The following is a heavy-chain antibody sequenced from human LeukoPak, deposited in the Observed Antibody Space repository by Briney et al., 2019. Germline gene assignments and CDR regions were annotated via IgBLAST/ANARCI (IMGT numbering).Heavy chain of an antibody. CDR1: GFTFSSYA. V-gene: IGHV3-23*01. D-gene: IGHD2-15*01. J-gene: IGHJ5*02. CDR3: AKYGGVAATLRWFDP. CDR2: ISGSGGST. Sequence: GGSLRLSCAASGFTFSSYAMSWVRQPPGKGLEWVSAISGSGGSTYYADSVKGRFTISRDNSKNTLYLQMNSLRAEDTAVYYCAKYGGVAATLRWFDPWGQGTLVTVSS.